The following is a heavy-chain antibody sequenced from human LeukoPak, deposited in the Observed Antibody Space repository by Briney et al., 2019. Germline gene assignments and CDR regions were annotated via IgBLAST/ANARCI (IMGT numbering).Heavy chain of an antibody. Sequence: SLKVSCKASGGTFSSYAISWVRQAPGQGLEWMGGIIPIFGTANYAQKFQGRVTITADESTSTAYMELSSLRSEDTAVYYCARGRALATYYYDSSGYSPHFDYWGQGTLVTVSS. J-gene: IGHJ4*02. CDR2: IIPIFGTA. CDR1: GGTFSSYA. CDR3: ARGRALATYYYDSSGYSPHFDY. D-gene: IGHD3-22*01. V-gene: IGHV1-69*13.